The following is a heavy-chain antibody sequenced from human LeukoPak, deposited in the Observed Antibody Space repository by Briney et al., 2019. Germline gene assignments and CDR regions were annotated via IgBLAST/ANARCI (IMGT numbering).Heavy chain of an antibody. V-gene: IGHV1-2*02. CDR2: TNPNSGGT. Sequence: ASVKASCKASGYTFTGYYMHWVRQAPGQGLEWMGWTNPNSGGTNYAQKFQGRVTMTRDTSISTAYMELSRLRSDDTAAYYCAREDYYGSGSYCTDYWGQGTLVTVSS. D-gene: IGHD3-10*01. J-gene: IGHJ4*02. CDR1: GYTFTGYY. CDR3: AREDYYGSGSYCTDY.